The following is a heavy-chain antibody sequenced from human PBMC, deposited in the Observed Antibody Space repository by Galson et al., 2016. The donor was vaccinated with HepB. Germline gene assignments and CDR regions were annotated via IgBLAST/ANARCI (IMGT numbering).Heavy chain of an antibody. CDR3: ASGNHYYYGMDV. CDR1: GFTFTSYA. V-gene: IGHV3-23*01. Sequence: SLRLSCAASGFTFTSYAMSWVRQGPGKGLEWVSSISGSGGSTYYADSVKGRFTISRDNSKNTLYLQMNSLRAEDTAVYYCASGNHYYYGMDVWGQGTTVTVSS. CDR2: ISGSGGST. J-gene: IGHJ6*02.